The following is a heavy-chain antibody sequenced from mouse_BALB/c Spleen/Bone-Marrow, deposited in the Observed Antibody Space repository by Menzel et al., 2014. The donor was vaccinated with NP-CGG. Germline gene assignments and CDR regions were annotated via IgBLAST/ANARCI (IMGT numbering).Heavy chain of an antibody. D-gene: IGHD1-1*01. J-gene: IGHJ2*01. CDR2: IRNKANGYTT. Sequence: EVQRVESGGGLVQPGGPLRLSCAPSGFTFTDYYMSWVRQPPGKALEWLGFIRNKANGYTTEYSTSVKGRFTISRDNSRSILYLQMNTLRAEDSATYYCARGVVATDYWGQGTTLTVSS. V-gene: IGHV7-3*02. CDR1: GFTFTDYY. CDR3: ARGVVATDY.